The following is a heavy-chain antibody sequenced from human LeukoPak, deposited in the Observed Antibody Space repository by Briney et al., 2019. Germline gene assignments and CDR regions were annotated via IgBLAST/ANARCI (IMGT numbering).Heavy chain of an antibody. CDR2: ISGSGGST. V-gene: IGHV3-23*01. CDR1: GFTFSSYA. Sequence: PGGSLRLSCAASGFTFSSYAMSWVRQAPGKGLEWVSAISGSGGSTYYADSVKGRFTISRDNSKNTLYLQMNSLRAGDTAVYYCAKGPDSSGYYYLEYWGQGTLVTVSS. CDR3: AKGPDSSGYYYLEY. J-gene: IGHJ4*02. D-gene: IGHD3-22*01.